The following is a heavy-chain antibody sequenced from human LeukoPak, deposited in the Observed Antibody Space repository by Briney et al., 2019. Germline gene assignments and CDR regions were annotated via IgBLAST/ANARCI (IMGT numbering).Heavy chain of an antibody. CDR2: IWHDGSHK. Sequence: GRSLRLSCAASGFAFNTYAMHWVRQAPGQGLEWVALIWHDGSHKFYSNSVRGQFTISRDNSKNTVSLQMNNLRPEDTAVYYCAREIFGSGSYRDFWGQGTLVTVSS. CDR3: AREIFGSGSYRDF. V-gene: IGHV3-33*01. J-gene: IGHJ4*02. D-gene: IGHD3-10*01. CDR1: GFAFNTYA.